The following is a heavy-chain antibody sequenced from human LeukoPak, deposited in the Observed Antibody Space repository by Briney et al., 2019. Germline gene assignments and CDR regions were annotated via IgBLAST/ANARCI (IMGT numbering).Heavy chain of an antibody. D-gene: IGHD3-22*01. CDR1: GYTFTSYG. CDR3: ARDRSGGYYYDSSGYYPVDY. V-gene: IGHV1-18*01. Sequence: ASVTVSCTASGYTFTSYGISWVRQAPGQGLEWMGWISAYNGNTNYAQKLQGRVTMTTDTSTSTAYMGLRSLRSDDTAVYYCARDRSGGYYYDSSGYYPVDYWGQGTLVTVSS. CDR2: ISAYNGNT. J-gene: IGHJ4*02.